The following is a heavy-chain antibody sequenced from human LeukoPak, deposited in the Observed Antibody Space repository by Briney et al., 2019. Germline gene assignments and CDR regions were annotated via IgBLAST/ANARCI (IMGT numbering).Heavy chain of an antibody. CDR3: TRVYGQPGDAFDI. CDR2: IYYSGST. V-gene: IGHV4-59*01. D-gene: IGHD3-10*01. Sequence: SETLSLTCTVSGGSISSYYWSWIRQPPGKGLEWIGYIYYSGSTNYNPSLKSRVTISVDTSKNQFSLKLSSVTAADTAVYYCTRVYGQPGDAFDIWGQGTMVTVSS. J-gene: IGHJ3*02. CDR1: GGSISSYY.